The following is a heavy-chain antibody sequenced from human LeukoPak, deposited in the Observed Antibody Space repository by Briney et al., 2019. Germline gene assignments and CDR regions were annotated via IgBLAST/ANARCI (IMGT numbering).Heavy chain of an antibody. J-gene: IGHJ3*02. CDR3: AKGGAAATDAPHGDVVTATLDGYDI. D-gene: IGHD2-21*02. CDR2: DSGSGSRT. CDR1: GFPFSAFA. V-gene: IGHV3-23*01. Sequence: GGSLRLSCAASGFPFSAFAMSWVRQVPGKGLEYVATDSGSGSRTFYADSVKGRFTISRDNSKKTLYVHMHSLRVEDTAIYYCAKGGAAATDAPHGDVVTATLDGYDIWGQGTLVTVSS.